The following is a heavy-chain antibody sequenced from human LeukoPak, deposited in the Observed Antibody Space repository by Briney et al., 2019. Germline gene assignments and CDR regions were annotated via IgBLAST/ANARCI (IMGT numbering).Heavy chain of an antibody. V-gene: IGHV2-70*11. CDR1: GFSLSTSGMC. Sequence: SGPTLVNPTQTLTLTCTFSGFSLSTSGMCVSWIRQPPGKALECLARIDWDDDKYYSTSLKTRLTISKDTSKNQVVLTMTNMDPVDTATYYCARTRGDVSSWDYWGQGTLVTVSS. D-gene: IGHD6-13*01. CDR3: ARTRGDVSSWDY. CDR2: IDWDDDK. J-gene: IGHJ4*02.